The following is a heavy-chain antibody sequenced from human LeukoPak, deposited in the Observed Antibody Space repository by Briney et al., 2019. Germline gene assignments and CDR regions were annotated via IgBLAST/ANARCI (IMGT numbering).Heavy chain of an antibody. D-gene: IGHD1-1*01. CDR2: VSDTGST. V-gene: IGHV4-59*01. Sequence: PSQTLSLTCTVAGGSINNYWSWIRQPPGKGLEWIGYVSDTGSTNYNPSLQSRVTISVDTSKNQFYLKLTSVTAADTAVYYCARTTTTFDDWGHGTLVTVSS. CDR1: GGSINNY. CDR3: ARTTTTFDD. J-gene: IGHJ4*01.